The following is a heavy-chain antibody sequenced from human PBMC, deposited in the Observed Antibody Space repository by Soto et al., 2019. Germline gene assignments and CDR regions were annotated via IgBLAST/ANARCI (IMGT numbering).Heavy chain of an antibody. V-gene: IGHV1-24*01. CDR1: GYTIPELS. D-gene: IGHD6-19*01. Sequence: ASVKVSCKVSGYTIPELSMHWVRQAPGKGPEWMGGFDPEDGETIYAQKFQGRDTMTEDTSTDTAYMDMSSLRSEDTAVYYCATEQYNPYSSGWKRDFDYWGQGTLVTVSS. J-gene: IGHJ4*02. CDR3: ATEQYNPYSSGWKRDFDY. CDR2: FDPEDGET.